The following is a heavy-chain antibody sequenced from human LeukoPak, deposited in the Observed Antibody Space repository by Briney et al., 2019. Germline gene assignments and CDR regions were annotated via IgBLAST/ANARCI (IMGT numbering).Heavy chain of an antibody. CDR3: AREDDSSGYYPDAFDI. D-gene: IGHD3-22*01. J-gene: IGHJ3*02. V-gene: IGHV3-23*01. CDR1: GFTFSSYA. CDR2: ISGSGGST. Sequence: GGSLRLSCAASGFTFSSYAMTWVRQAPGKGLEWASAISGSGGSTYYADSVKGRFTISRDDSKNTLYLQMNSLRAEDTAVYYCAREDDSSGYYPDAFDIWGQGTMVTVSS.